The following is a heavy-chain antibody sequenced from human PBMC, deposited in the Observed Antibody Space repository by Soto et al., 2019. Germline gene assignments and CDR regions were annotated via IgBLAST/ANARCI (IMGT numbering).Heavy chain of an antibody. CDR3: ARGQPCNFNYNYFDY. CDR2: VHHTGRT. V-gene: IGHV4-34*01. D-gene: IGHD1-7*01. CDR1: GGSFDGYL. Sequence: SETLSLTCTTSGGSFDGYLWSWIRQPPGKGLEWIGEVHHTGRTKYSSSLKSRVTISGDTSKKQVSLKLNSVTAADTAVYYCARGQPCNFNYNYFDYWGQGTQVTVSS. J-gene: IGHJ4*02.